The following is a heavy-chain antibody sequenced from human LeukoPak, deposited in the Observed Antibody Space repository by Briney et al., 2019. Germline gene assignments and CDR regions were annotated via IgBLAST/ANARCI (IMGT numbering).Heavy chain of an antibody. CDR3: ASDPRDGGQNV. V-gene: IGHV3-30*04. CDR2: ISYSGDNT. D-gene: IGHD5-24*01. Sequence: GGSLRLSCAASGFDLNNYAMHWVRQAPGKGLEWVTLISYSGDNTYYADSVKGRFTFSRDKSKNTLYLQMNSLRPEDSAVYFCASDPRDGGQNVWGKGTTVTISS. CDR1: GFDLNNYA. J-gene: IGHJ6*04.